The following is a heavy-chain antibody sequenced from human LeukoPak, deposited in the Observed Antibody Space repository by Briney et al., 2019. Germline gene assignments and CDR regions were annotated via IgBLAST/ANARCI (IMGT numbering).Heavy chain of an antibody. Sequence: GGSLRLSCAASGFTVSSNYMSWVRQAPGKGLEWVSVIYSGGSTYYADSVKGRFTISRDNSKNTLYLQMNSLRPEDTAVYYCAREYDYGDLGAFDIWGQGTMVTVSS. CDR1: GFTVSSNY. J-gene: IGHJ3*02. D-gene: IGHD4-17*01. V-gene: IGHV3-66*01. CDR3: AREYDYGDLGAFDI. CDR2: IYSGGST.